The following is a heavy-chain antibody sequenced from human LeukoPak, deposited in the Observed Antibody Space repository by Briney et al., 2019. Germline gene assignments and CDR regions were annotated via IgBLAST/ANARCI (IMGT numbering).Heavy chain of an antibody. Sequence: GGSLRLSCAASGFTFSSYAMSWVRQAPGKGLEWVSAISGSGGSTYYADSVKGRFTISRDNAKNSLYLQMNSLRAEDTAVYCCARYDSSGSTHYYYYYMDVWGKGTTVTVSS. J-gene: IGHJ6*03. CDR2: ISGSGGST. D-gene: IGHD3-22*01. CDR1: GFTFSSYA. V-gene: IGHV3-23*01. CDR3: ARYDSSGSTHYYYYYMDV.